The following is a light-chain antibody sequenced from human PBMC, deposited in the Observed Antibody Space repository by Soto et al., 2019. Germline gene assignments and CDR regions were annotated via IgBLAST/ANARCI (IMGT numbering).Light chain of an antibody. CDR2: GSS. CDR3: QQRSNWPPGVT. Sequence: EIVMTQSPATLSVSPGGRATLSCRASQSISSNYIAWYQQKPGQAPRLLISGSSIRATGIPKRFSGSGSGTSFTLTISSLEPEDFAVYYCQQRSNWPPGVTFGQGTRLEIK. CDR1: QSISSNY. V-gene: IGKV3D-20*02. J-gene: IGKJ5*01.